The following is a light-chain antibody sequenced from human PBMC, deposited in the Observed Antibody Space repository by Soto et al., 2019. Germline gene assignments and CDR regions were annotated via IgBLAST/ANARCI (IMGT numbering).Light chain of an antibody. CDR1: QAIGND. Sequence: AIQMTQSQSSLSASVGDRVTITCRASQAIGNDLTWYQQKPGKAPNLLIFAASSLQSGVPSRFSGSGSGTDFTLTISSLQPEDFATYYCLQDYNYPLTFGQGTKLEIK. CDR2: AAS. CDR3: LQDYNYPLT. J-gene: IGKJ2*01. V-gene: IGKV1-6*01.